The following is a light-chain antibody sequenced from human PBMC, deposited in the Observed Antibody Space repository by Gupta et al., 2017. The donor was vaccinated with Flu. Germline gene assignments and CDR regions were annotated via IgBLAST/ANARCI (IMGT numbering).Light chain of an antibody. CDR2: ATS. V-gene: IGKV1-39*01. Sequence: DIQMTQSPSSLSASVGDTVTITCRASETIDKYLNWYQQKPGKAPKLLIYATSTLQIGVPARLSGSGSVRDFTLTISSLQPEDFATYYCQQSNSIPGTSGQGTKVEIK. J-gene: IGKJ1*01. CDR3: QQSNSIPGT. CDR1: ETIDKY.